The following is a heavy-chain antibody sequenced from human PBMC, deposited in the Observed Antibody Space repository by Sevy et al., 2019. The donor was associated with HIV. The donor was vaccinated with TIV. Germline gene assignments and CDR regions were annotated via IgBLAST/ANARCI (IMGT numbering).Heavy chain of an antibody. J-gene: IGHJ4*02. Sequence: SETLSLTCTVSGGSVSSGSYYWSWIRQPPGKGLEWIGYIYYSGSTNYNPSLKSRVTISVDTSKNQFSLKLSAVTAADTAVYYCASGARGRDYDYIWGSYRYTGFDYWGQGTLVTVSS. CDR1: GGSVSSGSYY. D-gene: IGHD3-16*02. V-gene: IGHV4-61*01. CDR2: IYYSGST. CDR3: ASGARGRDYDYIWGSYRYTGFDY.